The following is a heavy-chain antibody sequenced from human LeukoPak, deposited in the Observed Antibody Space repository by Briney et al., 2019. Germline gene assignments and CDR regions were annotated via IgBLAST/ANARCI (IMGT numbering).Heavy chain of an antibody. J-gene: IGHJ4*02. CDR1: GFTFSSYA. D-gene: IGHD6-19*01. Sequence: PGGSLRLSCAASGFTFSSYAMSWVRQAPGKGLEWVSSIGKGVGSTFYADSVKGRFTISRDNSKNTLYLQMNSLRAEDTAVYYCAKRDSSGSYYFDRWGQGTLVTVSS. CDR2: IGKGVGST. CDR3: AKRDSSGSYYFDR. V-gene: IGHV3-23*01.